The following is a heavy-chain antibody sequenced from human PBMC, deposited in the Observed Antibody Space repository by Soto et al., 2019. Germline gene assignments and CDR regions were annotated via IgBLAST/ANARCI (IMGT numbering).Heavy chain of an antibody. CDR3: AKGPTQNCGDYQWYFDY. Sequence: QVQLVESGGGVVQPGRSLRLSCAASGFTFSSYGMHWVRQAPGKGLEWVAVISYDGSNKYYADSVKGRFTISRDNSKNTLYLQMNSLRAEDTAVYYCAKGPTQNCGDYQWYFDYWGQGTLVTVSS. D-gene: IGHD4-17*01. CDR2: ISYDGSNK. V-gene: IGHV3-30*18. J-gene: IGHJ4*02. CDR1: GFTFSSYG.